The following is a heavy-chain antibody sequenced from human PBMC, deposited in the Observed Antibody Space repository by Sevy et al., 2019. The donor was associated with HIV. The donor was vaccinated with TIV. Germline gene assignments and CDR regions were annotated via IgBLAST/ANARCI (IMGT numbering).Heavy chain of an antibody. CDR1: GFTFSSFA. CDR3: AKGITMMLLVLDAIDI. V-gene: IGHV3-23*01. D-gene: IGHD3-22*01. J-gene: IGHJ3*02. Sequence: GGSLRLSCAASGFTFSSFAMTWVRQAPGKGLEWVSGFSGSGDNTYYANSVKGRFTISRDNSKNTLYLQMNGLRAVDTAVYYCAKGITMMLLVLDAIDIWGQGTMVTVSS. CDR2: FSGSGDNT.